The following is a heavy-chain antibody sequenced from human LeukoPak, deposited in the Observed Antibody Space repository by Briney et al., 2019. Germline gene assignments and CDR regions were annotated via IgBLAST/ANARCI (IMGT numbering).Heavy chain of an antibody. D-gene: IGHD2-8*01. CDR2: ISGSGGST. V-gene: IGHV3-23*01. J-gene: IGHJ4*02. Sequence: PGGSLRLSCAASGFIFSSYAMSWVRQAPGKGLEWVSTISGSGGSTYYADSVKGRFTISRDNSKNTVYLQMNSLRAEDTAVYYCAKDRSCMNDVCHGHFDYWGQGTLVTVSS. CDR1: GFIFSSYA. CDR3: AKDRSCMNDVCHGHFDY.